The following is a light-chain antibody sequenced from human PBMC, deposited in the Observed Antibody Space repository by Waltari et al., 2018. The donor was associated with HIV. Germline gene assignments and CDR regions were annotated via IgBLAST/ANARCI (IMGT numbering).Light chain of an antibody. CDR2: EVS. J-gene: IGLJ3*02. Sequence: QSALTQPASVSGSPGQSITISCPGTSSDIGDYNYVSWYQQHPGKAPKIMIYEVSHRPAGVSNRFSGSKSGNTASLTISGLQAEDEADYYCSSYTSSSTWVFGGGTKLTVL. CDR1: SSDIGDYNY. V-gene: IGLV2-14*01. CDR3: SSYTSSSTWV.